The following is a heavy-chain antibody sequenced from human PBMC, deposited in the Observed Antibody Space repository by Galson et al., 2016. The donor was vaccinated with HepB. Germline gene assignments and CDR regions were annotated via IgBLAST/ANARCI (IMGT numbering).Heavy chain of an antibody. J-gene: IGHJ4*02. V-gene: IGHV3-23*01. CDR1: GFTFRNYA. D-gene: IGHD6-19*01. CDR2: IDGPTPNT. CDR3: TTWLSHHFDY. Sequence: SLRLSCAASGFTFRNYALSWVRRAPGTGLEWVSHIDGPTPNTHYADSVRGRFSIYRDNSRDTLYLQMDSLTAEDSAIYYCTTWLSHHFDYWGQGTRVTVSS.